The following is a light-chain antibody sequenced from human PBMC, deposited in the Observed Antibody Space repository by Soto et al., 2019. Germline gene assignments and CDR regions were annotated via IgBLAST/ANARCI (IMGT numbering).Light chain of an antibody. CDR1: QSVRNN. CDR3: QHYSEWWT. J-gene: IGKJ1*01. Sequence: EIVLTQSPGTLSLSPGERATLSCRASQSVRNNYLAWYQQRPGQAPRLLIFGASTRATNIPARFTGSRSGTEFTVTISSLQSEEFAVYYCQHYSEWWTLGKGTKLYIK. V-gene: IGKV3-15*01. CDR2: GAS.